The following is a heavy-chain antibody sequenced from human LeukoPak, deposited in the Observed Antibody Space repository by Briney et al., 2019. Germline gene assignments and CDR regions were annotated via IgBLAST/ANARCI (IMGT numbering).Heavy chain of an antibody. CDR3: ARCYYDSSGYYYVDV. Sequence: GGSLRLSCAASGFTFSSYAMSWVRQAPGKGLEWVSVISGSGGTTYYADSVKGRFTISRDNAKNSLYLQMNSLRAEDTAVYYCARCYYDSSGYYYVDVWGKGTTVTVSS. D-gene: IGHD3-22*01. CDR1: GFTFSSYA. J-gene: IGHJ6*03. V-gene: IGHV3-23*01. CDR2: ISGSGGTT.